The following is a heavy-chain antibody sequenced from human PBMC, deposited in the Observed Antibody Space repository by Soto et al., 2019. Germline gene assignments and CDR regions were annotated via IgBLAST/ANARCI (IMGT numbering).Heavy chain of an antibody. D-gene: IGHD3-16*01. V-gene: IGHV1-69*01. Sequence: HVQLVQSGAEVKKPGSSVKVSCKASGGTFSSYSINWVRQAPGQGLEWMGGIIPIFGTANYAQKFQGRVTLTADESTSTAHMELSSLRNEDTAVYYCARPFQSWRGGWYFDLCGRGTVVTVAS. CDR3: ARPFQSWRGGWYFDL. CDR1: GGTFSSYS. CDR2: IIPIFGTA. J-gene: IGHJ2*01.